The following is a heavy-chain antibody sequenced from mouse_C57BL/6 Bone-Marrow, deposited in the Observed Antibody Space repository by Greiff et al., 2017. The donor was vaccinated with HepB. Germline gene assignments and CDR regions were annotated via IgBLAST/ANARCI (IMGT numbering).Heavy chain of an antibody. D-gene: IGHD1-1*01. CDR1: GYTFTSYW. CDR3: ARHYGSSYAMDY. CDR2: IDPSDSET. J-gene: IGHJ4*01. Sequence: QVKLQQPGAELVRPGSSVKLSCKASGYTFTSYWMHWVKQRPIQGLEWIGNIDPSDSETHYNQKFKDKATLTVDKSSSTAYMQLSSLTSEDSAVYYCARHYGSSYAMDYWGQGTSVTVSS. V-gene: IGHV1-52*01.